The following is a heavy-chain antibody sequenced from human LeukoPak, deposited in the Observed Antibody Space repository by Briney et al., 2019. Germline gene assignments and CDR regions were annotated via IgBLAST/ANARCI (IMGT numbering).Heavy chain of an antibody. CDR3: ATSSLVVVPAGDYYGMDV. J-gene: IGHJ6*02. CDR2: FDPEDGET. D-gene: IGHD2-2*01. Sequence: GASVKVSCKVSGYTLTELSMHWVRQAPGKGLEWMGGFDPEDGETIYAQKFQGRVTMTEDTSTDTAYMELSSLRSEDTAVYYCATSSLVVVPAGDYYGMDVWGQGTTVTVSS. V-gene: IGHV1-24*01. CDR1: GYTLTELS.